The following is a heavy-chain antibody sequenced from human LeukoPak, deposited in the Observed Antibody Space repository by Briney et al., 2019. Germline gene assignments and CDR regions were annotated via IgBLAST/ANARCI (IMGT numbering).Heavy chain of an antibody. CDR1: GGTFSSYA. CDR3: AREKSGFGITAGTLDY. D-gene: IGHD6-13*01. V-gene: IGHV1-69*06. CDR2: IIPIFGTA. J-gene: IGHJ4*02. Sequence: SVKVSCRASGGTFSSYAISWVRQAPGQGLEWMGGIIPIFGTANYAQKFQGRVTITADKSTSTAYMELSSLRSEDTAVYYCAREKSGFGITAGTLDYWGQGTLVTVSS.